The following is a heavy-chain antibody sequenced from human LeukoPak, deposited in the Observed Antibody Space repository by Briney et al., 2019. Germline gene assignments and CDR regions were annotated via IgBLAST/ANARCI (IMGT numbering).Heavy chain of an antibody. CDR2: IRYDGSNK. CDR1: GFTFSSYG. J-gene: IGHJ4*02. D-gene: IGHD6-25*01. CDR3: VQRGFAY. V-gene: IGHV3-30*02. Sequence: GGSLRLSCAASGFTFSSYGMHWVRQAPGKGLEWVAFIRYDGSNKYYADSVKGRFTISRDNSKNSLYLQMNSLRAEDTAVYYCVQRGFAYWGQGTLVTVSS.